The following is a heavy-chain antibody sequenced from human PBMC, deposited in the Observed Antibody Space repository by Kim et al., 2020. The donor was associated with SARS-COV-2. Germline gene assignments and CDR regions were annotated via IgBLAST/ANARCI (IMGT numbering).Heavy chain of an antibody. CDR1: GFTFRSYW. V-gene: IGHV3-74*01. Sequence: GGSLRLSCAASGFTFRSYWMHWVRQIPGKGLVWVSRINSDGSITNYADSVKGRFTISRDNAKNTLYLQMNSLRAEDTAVYYCARGGADSLRWGQGTLVTVSS. CDR3: ARGGADSLR. CDR2: INSDGSIT. J-gene: IGHJ4*02. D-gene: IGHD2-21*02.